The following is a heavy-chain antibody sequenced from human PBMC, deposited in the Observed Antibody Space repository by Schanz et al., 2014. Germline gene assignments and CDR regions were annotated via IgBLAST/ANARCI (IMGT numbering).Heavy chain of an antibody. D-gene: IGHD6-13*01. CDR3: ARDGVDAAAGGNY. J-gene: IGHJ4*02. CDR1: GYTFSSYG. CDR2: INGYNGHT. Sequence: QVQLVQSGAGVKKPGASVKVSCKASGYTFSSYGITWVRQAPGQGLEWMGWINGYNGHTLYAQKFQGRVTMTTDTSTSTSYMELTSLRSEDAAVYYCARDGVDAAAGGNYWGQGTLVTVSS. V-gene: IGHV1-18*01.